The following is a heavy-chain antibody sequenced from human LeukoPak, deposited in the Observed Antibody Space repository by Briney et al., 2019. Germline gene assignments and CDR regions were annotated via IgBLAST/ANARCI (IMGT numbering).Heavy chain of an antibody. CDR2: INHSGST. J-gene: IGHJ3*02. Sequence: KTSVTLSLTCAVYGGSFSGYYWSWIRQPPGKGLEWIGEINHSGSTNYNPSLKSRVTISVDTSKNQFSLKLSSVTAADTAVYYCARGPTSRYCSGGSCYVAAFDIWGQGTMVTVSS. D-gene: IGHD2-15*01. CDR1: GGSFSGYY. V-gene: IGHV4-34*01. CDR3: ARGPTSRYCSGGSCYVAAFDI.